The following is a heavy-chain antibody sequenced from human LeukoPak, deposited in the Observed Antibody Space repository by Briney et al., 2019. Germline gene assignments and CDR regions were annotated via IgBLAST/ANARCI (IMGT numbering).Heavy chain of an antibody. CDR3: AKELEGSSCSHGSDY. CDR1: GFTFTSYG. Sequence: SGGPLRLSCAASGFTFTSYGMHWVRQAPGKGLEWVAVISYDGGDKSNADSVRGLFTISRDNSKNTLYLQSNSLRAEDTAVYYSAKELEGSSCSHGSDYWGQGTLVTVSS. D-gene: IGHD6-13*01. V-gene: IGHV3-30*18. J-gene: IGHJ4*02. CDR2: ISYDGGDK.